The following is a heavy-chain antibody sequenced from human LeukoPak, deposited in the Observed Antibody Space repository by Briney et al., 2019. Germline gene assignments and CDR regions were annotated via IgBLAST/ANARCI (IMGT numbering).Heavy chain of an antibody. CDR2: YDNNKK. V-gene: IGHV3-30-3*01. CDR1: GFTFSWYA. J-gene: IGHJ4*02. CDR3: AKDFFSSNWPYYFDC. Sequence: GGSLRLSCAASGFTFSWYALHWVRQAPGKGLDWSYDNNKKYHADSVKGRFTIPRDNSKNTLYLQMNSLTAEDTAVYYCAKDFFSSNWPYYFDCWGQGTLVTVSS. D-gene: IGHD6-13*01.